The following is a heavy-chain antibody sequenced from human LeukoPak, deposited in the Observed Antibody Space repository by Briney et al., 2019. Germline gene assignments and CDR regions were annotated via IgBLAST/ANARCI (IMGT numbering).Heavy chain of an antibody. D-gene: IGHD5-24*01. CDR3: ARGRWLQCLFDP. J-gene: IGHJ5*02. V-gene: IGHV1-18*01. Sequence: ASVKVSCKASGYTFTSYGISWVRQAPGQGLECMGWISAYNCNTNYAQKLQRRVTMTTDTSTSTAYMELRSLRSDDTAVYYCARGRWLQCLFDPWGQGTLVTVSS. CDR2: ISAYNCNT. CDR1: GYTFTSYG.